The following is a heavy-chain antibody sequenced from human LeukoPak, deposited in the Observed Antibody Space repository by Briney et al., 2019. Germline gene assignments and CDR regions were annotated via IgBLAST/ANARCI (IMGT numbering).Heavy chain of an antibody. CDR3: ARALGWLPENY. Sequence: GGSLRLSCAASRFTFSTYWMHWVRQAPGKGLVWVSRINSDGSSTDYADSVKGRFTISRDNAKNTLYLQMNSLRAEDTAVYYCARALGWLPENYWGQGTLVTVSS. D-gene: IGHD5-24*01. V-gene: IGHV3-74*01. CDR1: RFTFSTYW. CDR2: INSDGSST. J-gene: IGHJ4*02.